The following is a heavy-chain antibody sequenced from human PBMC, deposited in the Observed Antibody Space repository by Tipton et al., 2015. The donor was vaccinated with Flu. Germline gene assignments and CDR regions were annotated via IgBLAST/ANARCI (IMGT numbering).Heavy chain of an antibody. CDR1: GEALSSSGYY. Sequence: GEALSSSGYYWGWIRRPPGKGLEWIGYIYYSGNTNYNPSLKSRVTMSLDASKSHFSLKLSSVTAADTAMYYCSSYYIRAFDIWGQGTMVTVSS. CDR3: SSYYIRAFDI. CDR2: IYYSGNT. J-gene: IGHJ3*02. V-gene: IGHV4-61*03. D-gene: IGHD3-10*01.